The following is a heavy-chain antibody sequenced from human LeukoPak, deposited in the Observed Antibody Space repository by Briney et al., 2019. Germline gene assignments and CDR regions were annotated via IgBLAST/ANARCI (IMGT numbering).Heavy chain of an antibody. CDR1: GFTFSDYY. CDR2: ISFSGTYT. V-gene: IGHV3-11*06. CDR3: ARSPAAGTLDY. Sequence: GGSLILSCAVSGFTFSDYYMSWIRRAPGKGLEWLSFISFSGTYTNYADSVKGRFIISRDNAKNSLYLLMNSLGGEDTAVYYCARSPAAGTLDYWGQGTVVTVSS. J-gene: IGHJ4*01. D-gene: IGHD6-13*01.